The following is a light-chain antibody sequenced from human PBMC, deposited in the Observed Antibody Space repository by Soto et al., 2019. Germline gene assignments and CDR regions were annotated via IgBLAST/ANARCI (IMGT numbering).Light chain of an antibody. CDR3: SSYRSGSTL. CDR1: SGDIGTYNY. CDR2: EVV. J-gene: IGLJ2*01. Sequence: QAASVSGSPGQSITISCTGTSGDIGTYNYVSWYQQHPGKVPKLIIYEVVHRPSGVSNRFSGNKSGNTASLTISGLQAEDEADYYCSSYRSGSTLFGGGTKLTVL. V-gene: IGLV2-14*01.